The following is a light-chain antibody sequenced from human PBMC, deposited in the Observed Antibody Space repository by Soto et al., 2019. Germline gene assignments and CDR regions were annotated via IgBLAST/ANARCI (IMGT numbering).Light chain of an antibody. Sequence: QSVLTQPPSASGTPGQRVTISCSVSSSNIGSNTVNWYQQLPGTAPKLLIYSNNQRPSGVPDRFSGSKSGTSASLAISGLQSEDEADYYCAAWDDSLNAYVFGTGTKVTV. CDR2: SNN. V-gene: IGLV1-44*01. CDR3: AAWDDSLNAYV. CDR1: SSNIGSNT. J-gene: IGLJ1*01.